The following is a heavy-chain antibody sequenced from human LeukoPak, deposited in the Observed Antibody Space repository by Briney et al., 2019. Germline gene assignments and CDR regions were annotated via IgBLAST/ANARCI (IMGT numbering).Heavy chain of an antibody. CDR1: GGTFNSYA. J-gene: IGHJ6*04. V-gene: IGHV1-69*01. D-gene: IGHD7-27*01. CDR2: IIPLFGTA. CDR3: ARESTLGRRSSYYYGMDV. Sequence: SVRVSCKASGGTFNSYAISWVRQAPGQGLEGMGGIIPLFGTANYAQKCKGRVKITADVSTSTAYMELSSLRSEDTAVYYCARESTLGRRSSYYYGMDVWGKGTTVTVSS.